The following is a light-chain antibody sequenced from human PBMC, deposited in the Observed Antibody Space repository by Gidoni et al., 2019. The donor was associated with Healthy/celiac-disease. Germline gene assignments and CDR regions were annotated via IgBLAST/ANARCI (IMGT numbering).Light chain of an antibody. V-gene: IGKV2-28*01. J-gene: IGKJ1*01. CDR3: MQDLQTPRT. Sequence: IVMTQSPLSLPVTPESPASISCRSSQSLLQSNGYNYLDWYLQKQGQSPQLLIYLGSNRASGVPDRFSGSGSGTDFTLKISRVEAEDVGVYYCMQDLQTPRTFGQGTKVEI. CDR1: QSLLQSNGYNY. CDR2: LGS.